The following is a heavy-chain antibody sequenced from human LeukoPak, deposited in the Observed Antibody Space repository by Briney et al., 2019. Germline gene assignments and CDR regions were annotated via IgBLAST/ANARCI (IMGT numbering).Heavy chain of an antibody. J-gene: IGHJ5*02. CDR1: GFSISSGYY. CDR3: ASQGYCSSTSCYDSWWFDP. D-gene: IGHD2-2*01. V-gene: IGHV4-38-2*01. CDR2: IYHSGST. Sequence: PSETLSLTCAVSGFSISSGYYWGWIRQPPGKGLEWIGSIYHSGSTYYNPSLKSRVTISVDTSNNQFSLKLSSVTAADTAVYYCASQGYCSSTSCYDSWWFDPWGQGTLVTVSS.